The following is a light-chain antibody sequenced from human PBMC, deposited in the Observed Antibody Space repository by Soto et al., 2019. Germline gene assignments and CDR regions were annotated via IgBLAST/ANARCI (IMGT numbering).Light chain of an antibody. CDR1: QAISNY. J-gene: IGKJ1*01. V-gene: IGKV1-6*01. CDR3: LQDYNYPRT. CDR2: AAS. Sequence: IQMTQSPSSLSASVGDRVTITCRASQAISNYLAWYQHKPGKVPKLLIYAASTLQSGVPSRFSGSGSGTDFTLTISSLQPEDFEPYYCLQDYNYPRTFGQGTKVDI.